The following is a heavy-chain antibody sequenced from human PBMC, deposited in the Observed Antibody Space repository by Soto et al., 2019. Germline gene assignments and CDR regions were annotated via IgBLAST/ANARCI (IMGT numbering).Heavy chain of an antibody. V-gene: IGHV2-5*02. J-gene: IGHJ5*02. D-gene: IGHD6-13*01. CDR2: IYWDVDK. CDR1: GFSLSTSGVG. CDR3: AHGYTIAAAGTHWFDP. Sequence: QITLKESGPTLVKPTQTLTLTCTFSGFSLSTSGVGVGWIRQPPGKALEWLALIYWDVDKRYSPSLKSRLTSTKDTYKNQVVLTMTNMDPVDTATYYCAHGYTIAAAGTHWFDPWGQGTLVTVSS.